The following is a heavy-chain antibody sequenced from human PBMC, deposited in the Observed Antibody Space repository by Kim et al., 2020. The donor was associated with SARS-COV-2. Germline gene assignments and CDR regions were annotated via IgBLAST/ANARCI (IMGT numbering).Heavy chain of an antibody. CDR1: GYSFTSYW. CDR3: ARRHYLSTSASTWYYFDY. J-gene: IGHJ4*02. V-gene: IGHV5-51*01. D-gene: IGHD6-13*01. Sequence: GESLKISCKGSGYSFTSYWIAWVRQMPGKGLEWMGIVYPGDSDSRYSPSFQGQVTFSADKSISTAYLQWSSLKASDTAMYYCARRHYLSTSASTWYYFDYWGQGTLVTVSS. CDR2: VYPGDSDS.